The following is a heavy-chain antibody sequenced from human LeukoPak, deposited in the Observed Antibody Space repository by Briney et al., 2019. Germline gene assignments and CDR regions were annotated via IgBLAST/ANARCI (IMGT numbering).Heavy chain of an antibody. J-gene: IGHJ3*02. CDR3: AKPVVAASYRLAFDI. D-gene: IGHD2-15*01. CDR2: ISWDGGST. V-gene: IGHV3-43D*04. CDR1: GFTFDDYA. Sequence: GGSLRLSCAASGFTFDDYAMQWVRQAPGRGLESVSLISWDGGSTYYADSVKGRFTISRDNSKNSLYLQMNSLRAEDTALYYCAKPVVAASYRLAFDIWGQGTMVTVSS.